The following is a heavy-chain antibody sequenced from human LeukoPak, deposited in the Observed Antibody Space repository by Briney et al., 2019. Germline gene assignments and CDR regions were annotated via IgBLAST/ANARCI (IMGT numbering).Heavy chain of an antibody. Sequence: GRSLRLSCAASGFTFSSYGMHWVRQAPGKGLEWVAVISYDGSNKYYADSVKGRFTISRDNSKNSLYLQMNSLRAEDTAVYYCAREKGYYGSGRFDYWGQGTLVTVSS. CDR2: ISYDGSNK. J-gene: IGHJ4*02. CDR1: GFTFSSYG. CDR3: AREKGYYGSGRFDY. V-gene: IGHV3-30*03. D-gene: IGHD3-10*01.